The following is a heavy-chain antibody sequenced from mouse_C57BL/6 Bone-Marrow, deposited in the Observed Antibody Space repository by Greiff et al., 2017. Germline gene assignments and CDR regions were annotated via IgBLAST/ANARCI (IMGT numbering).Heavy chain of an antibody. CDR1: GYTFTSYW. D-gene: IGHD1-1*01. CDR3: ARWPGYYGRGRY. CDR2: IHPNSGST. V-gene: IGHV1-64*01. J-gene: IGHJ2*01. Sequence: QVQLQQPGAELVKPGASVKLSCKASGYTFTSYWMHWVKQRPGQGLEWIGMIHPNSGSTNYNEKFKSKATLTVDKSSSTAYMQLSSLTSEDPAVYYCARWPGYYGRGRYWGQGTTLTVSS.